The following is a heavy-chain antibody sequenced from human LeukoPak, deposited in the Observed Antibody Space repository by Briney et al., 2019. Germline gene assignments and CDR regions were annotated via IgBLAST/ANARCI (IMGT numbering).Heavy chain of an antibody. Sequence: GGSLRLSCAASGFTFSSYGMHWVRQAPGKGLEGVAVISYDGSNKYYADSVKGRFTISRDNSKNTLYLQMNSLRAEDTAVYYCAKDRSLRGRGPFDYWGQGTLVTVSS. CDR1: GFTFSSYG. CDR2: ISYDGSNK. CDR3: AKDRSLRGRGPFDY. D-gene: IGHD3-10*01. J-gene: IGHJ4*02. V-gene: IGHV3-30*18.